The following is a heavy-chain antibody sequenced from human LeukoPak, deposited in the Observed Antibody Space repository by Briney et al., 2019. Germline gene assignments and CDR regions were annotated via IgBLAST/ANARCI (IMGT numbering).Heavy chain of an antibody. CDR1: GDSIINYY. CDR3: ARRDDSSGYHKIFDY. J-gene: IGHJ4*02. D-gene: IGHD3-22*01. V-gene: IGHV4-4*07. CDR2: IYLSDNT. Sequence: PSETLSLTCSVSGDSIINYYWMWIRQPAGKGLEWIGRIYLSDNTNYNSPSLRSRVTMSPDTSMNRFSLKLSSLTAADTAVYYCARRDDSSGYHKIFDYWGPGTLVTVSS.